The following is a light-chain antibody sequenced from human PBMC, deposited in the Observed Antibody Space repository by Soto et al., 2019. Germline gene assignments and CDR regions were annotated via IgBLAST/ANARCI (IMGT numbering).Light chain of an antibody. CDR1: QSVSSSF. V-gene: IGKV3-20*01. CDR2: GAS. Sequence: EIVLTQSPGTLSLSPGERATLSCRASQSVSSSFLAWYQQKPGQAPRLLIYGASSRATGIPDRFSGSGSGTDFNLTISRLETEDFAVYFCQQSDISPITFGQGTRLGIK. J-gene: IGKJ5*01. CDR3: QQSDISPIT.